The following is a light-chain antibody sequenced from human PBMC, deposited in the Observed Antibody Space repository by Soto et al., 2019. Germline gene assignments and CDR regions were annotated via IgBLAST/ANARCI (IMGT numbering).Light chain of an antibody. CDR1: QSVTNNY. CDR2: GAS. V-gene: IGKV3-20*01. Sequence: EIVLTQSPGTLSLSPGERATLSCRASQSVTNNYLAWYQQKPGQAPRLLIYGASNRATGIPDRFSGSGSGTDFTLTTSRLEPEDFAVYYCQRYGSSLWTFGQGTKVDIK. J-gene: IGKJ1*01. CDR3: QRYGSSLWT.